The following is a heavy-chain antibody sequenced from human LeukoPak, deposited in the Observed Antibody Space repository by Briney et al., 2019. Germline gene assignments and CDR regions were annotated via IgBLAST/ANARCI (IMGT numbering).Heavy chain of an antibody. Sequence: GGSLRLSCAASGFTFSSYWMHWVRQAPGKGLVWVSRINCDGSSTSYADSVKGRFTISRDNAKNTLYLQMNSLRAEDTAVYYCPRDLFGDFWSGYYANWFDPWGQGTLVTVSS. V-gene: IGHV3-74*01. CDR2: INCDGSST. D-gene: IGHD3-3*01. J-gene: IGHJ5*02. CDR3: PRDLFGDFWSGYYANWFDP. CDR1: GFTFSSYW.